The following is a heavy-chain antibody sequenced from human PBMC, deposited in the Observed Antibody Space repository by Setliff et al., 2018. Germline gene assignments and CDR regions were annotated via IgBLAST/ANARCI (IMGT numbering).Heavy chain of an antibody. Sequence: ASVKVSCKASQYTFTAYYLHWVRQAPGQGLEWMGWINPNNGGTKYAQKFQGRVTMTRDTSISTGYMELSRLRYDDTAVYYCARSPTRTTGSHYFGYYYYDRDFWGKGTTVTVSS. CDR3: ARSPTRTTGSHYFGYYYYDRDF. V-gene: IGHV1-2*02. CDR1: QYTFTAYY. CDR2: INPNNGGT. J-gene: IGHJ6*03. D-gene: IGHD3-10*01.